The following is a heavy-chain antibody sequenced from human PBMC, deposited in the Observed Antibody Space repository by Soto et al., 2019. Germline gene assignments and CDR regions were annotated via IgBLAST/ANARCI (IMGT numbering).Heavy chain of an antibody. V-gene: IGHV1-18*01. CDR1: GYTFTSYG. D-gene: IGHD2-2*01. CDR2: ISAYNGNT. Sequence: ASVKVSCKASGYTFTSYGISWVRQAPGQGPEWMGWISAYNGNTNYAQKLQGRVTMTTDTSTSTAYMELRSLRSDDTAVYYCARDKTPYVGYCSSTSCPNWFDPWGQGTLVTVSS. J-gene: IGHJ5*02. CDR3: ARDKTPYVGYCSSTSCPNWFDP.